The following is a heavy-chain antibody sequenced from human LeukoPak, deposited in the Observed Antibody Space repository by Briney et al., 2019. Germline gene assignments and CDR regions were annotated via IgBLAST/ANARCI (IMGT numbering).Heavy chain of an antibody. Sequence: PSETLSLTCTVSGGSISSYYWSWIRHPAGKGLEWIGRIYTSGSTNYNPSLKSRVTMSVDTSKNQFSLKLSSVTAADTAVYYCARDVGSGSYYHYYYYYYYMDVWGKGTTVTVSS. CDR2: IYTSGST. D-gene: IGHD3-10*01. J-gene: IGHJ6*03. V-gene: IGHV4-4*07. CDR3: ARDVGSGSYYHYYYYYYYMDV. CDR1: GGSISSYY.